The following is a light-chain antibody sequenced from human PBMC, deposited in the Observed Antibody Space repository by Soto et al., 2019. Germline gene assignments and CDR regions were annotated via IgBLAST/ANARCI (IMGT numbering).Light chain of an antibody. CDR3: QQYGTSPRT. CDR1: QSVSSSY. V-gene: IGKV3-20*01. J-gene: IGKJ1*01. CDR2: GAS. Sequence: EIVLTQSPGTLSLSPGERATLSCRASQSVSSSYLAWYQLKPGQAPRLLIYGASSRATAIPDRFSGSGSGTDFTLTNSRLEPEDFAGYYCQQYGTSPRTFGQRTKVEIK.